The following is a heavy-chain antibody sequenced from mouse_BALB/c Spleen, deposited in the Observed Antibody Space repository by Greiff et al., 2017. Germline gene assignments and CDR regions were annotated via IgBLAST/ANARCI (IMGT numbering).Heavy chain of an antibody. J-gene: IGHJ4*01. CDR3: ARSEYYAMDY. Sequence: VHVKPSGAELVKPGASVQLSCTASGFNIKDPYMPWVKQRPEQGLEWIGRIDSANGNTKYDPKFPGKATITAYTSSNTAYLQLSSLTSEDTAVYYCARSEYYAMDYWGQGTSVTVSS. CDR1: GFNIKDPY. CDR2: IDSANGNT. V-gene: IGHV14-3*02.